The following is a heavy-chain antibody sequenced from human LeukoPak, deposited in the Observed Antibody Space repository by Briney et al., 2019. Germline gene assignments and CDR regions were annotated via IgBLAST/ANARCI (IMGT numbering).Heavy chain of an antibody. Sequence: GSLRLSCAASGFTFSSYAMTWVRQAPGQGLEWVSALSGTGGSTYYADSVKGRFTISRDNSKNTLYLQMNSLRAEDTAVYYCAKSTMTRAVDYWGQGTLVTVSS. J-gene: IGHJ4*02. CDR2: LSGTGGST. CDR3: AKSTMTRAVDY. CDR1: GFTFSSYA. D-gene: IGHD1-1*01. V-gene: IGHV3-23*01.